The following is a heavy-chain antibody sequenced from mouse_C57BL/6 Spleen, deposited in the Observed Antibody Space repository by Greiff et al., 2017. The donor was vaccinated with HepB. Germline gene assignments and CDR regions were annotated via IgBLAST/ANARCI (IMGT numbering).Heavy chain of an antibody. V-gene: IGHV5-16*01. Sequence: EVKLMESEGGLVQPGSSMKLSCTASGFTFSDYYMAWVRQVPEKGLEWVANINYDGSSTYYLDSLKSRFIISRDNAKNILYLQMSSLKSEDTATYYCARGLLYFDVWGTGTTVTVSS. CDR1: GFTFSDYY. D-gene: IGHD2-1*01. CDR2: INYDGSST. J-gene: IGHJ1*03. CDR3: ARGLLYFDV.